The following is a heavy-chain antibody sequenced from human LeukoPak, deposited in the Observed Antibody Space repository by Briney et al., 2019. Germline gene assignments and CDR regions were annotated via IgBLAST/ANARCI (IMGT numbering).Heavy chain of an antibody. CDR3: ARARIASKGLDY. CDR1: GFTFSSYE. D-gene: IGHD3-16*02. V-gene: IGHV3-21*01. CDR2: ISSSSSYI. J-gene: IGHJ4*02. Sequence: GGSLRLSCAASGFTFSSYEMNWVRQAPGKGLEWVSSISSSSSYIYYADSVKGRFTISRDNAKNSLYLQMNSLRAEDTAVYYCARARIASKGLDYWGQGTLVTVSS.